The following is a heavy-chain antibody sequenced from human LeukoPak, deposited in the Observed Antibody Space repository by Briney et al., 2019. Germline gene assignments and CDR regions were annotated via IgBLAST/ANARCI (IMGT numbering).Heavy chain of an antibody. CDR2: ISGSDAGT. CDR3: AKSPVSSCRGSFCYSFDY. J-gene: IGHJ4*02. D-gene: IGHD2-15*01. V-gene: IGHV3-23*01. Sequence: GGSLRLSCAASGFTFSTYAMSWVRQIPGKGLEWVSAISGSDAGTYYADSVKGRFTISRDNSRNTLYLQMNTLRAEDTAVYFCAKSPVSSCRGSFCYSFDYWGQGNLVTVSS. CDR1: GFTFSTYA.